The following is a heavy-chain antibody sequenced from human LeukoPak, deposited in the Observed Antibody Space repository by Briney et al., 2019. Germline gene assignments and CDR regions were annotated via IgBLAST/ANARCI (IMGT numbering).Heavy chain of an antibody. J-gene: IGHJ6*02. V-gene: IGHV4-39*01. CDR1: GGSISNDGYF. CDR2: MSYGGDT. Sequence: SETLSLTCTVSGGSISNDGYFWGWIRQPPGKGLEWIGSMSYGGDTYYSPALKSRLTISVDPPKNQFSLKLRSVTAADTAVYHCVRRLSYYFGVDVSGQGATVIVSS. CDR3: VRRLSYYFGVDV.